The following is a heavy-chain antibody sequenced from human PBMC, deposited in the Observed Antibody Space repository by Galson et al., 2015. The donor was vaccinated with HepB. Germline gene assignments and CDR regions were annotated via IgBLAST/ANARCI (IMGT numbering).Heavy chain of an antibody. J-gene: IGHJ6*02. CDR3: ARFAPHYDFWSGYRSTGYYGMDV. CDR1: GYTFTSYG. Sequence: SCKASGYTFTSYGISWVRQAPGQGLEWMGWISAYNGNTNYAQKLQGRVTMTTDTSTSTAYMELRSLRSDDTAVYYCARFAPHYDFWSGYRSTGYYGMDVWGQGTTVTVSS. V-gene: IGHV1-18*04. D-gene: IGHD3-3*01. CDR2: ISAYNGNT.